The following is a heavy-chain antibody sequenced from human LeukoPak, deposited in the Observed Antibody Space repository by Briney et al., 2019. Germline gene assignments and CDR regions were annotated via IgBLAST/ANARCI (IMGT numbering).Heavy chain of an antibody. CDR1: GFTFSTYG. CDR3: AREEGVDGTSGINN. D-gene: IGHD4-23*01. Sequence: GGSLRLSCAASGFTFSTYGMHWVRQAPGKGLEWVSDTWYNGNTYYADSVKGRFTISRDNSKSTLYLQMNSLRAEDTAVYYCAREEGVDGTSGINNWGQGTLVIVSS. V-gene: IGHV3-33*01. CDR2: TWYNGNT. J-gene: IGHJ4*02.